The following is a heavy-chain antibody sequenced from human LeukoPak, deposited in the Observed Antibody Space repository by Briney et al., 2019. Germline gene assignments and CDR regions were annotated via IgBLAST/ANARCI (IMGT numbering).Heavy chain of an antibody. CDR3: ARGLLTFGGVIGGPQALEYFQH. V-gene: IGHV1-18*01. D-gene: IGHD3-16*02. CDR2: SSPYNGKT. Sequence: GASVKVSFKASGYTFSNYGISWVRQAPGQGLEWMGWSSPYNGKTNYAQKLQGRVTMTTDTSTSTAYMELRSLRSDDTAMYYCARGLLTFGGVIGGPQALEYFQHWGQGTLVTVSS. CDR1: GYTFSNYG. J-gene: IGHJ1*01.